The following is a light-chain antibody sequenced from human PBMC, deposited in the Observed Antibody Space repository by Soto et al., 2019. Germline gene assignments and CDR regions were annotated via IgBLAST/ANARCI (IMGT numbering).Light chain of an antibody. CDR3: SSYTSSSALLDV. J-gene: IGLJ1*01. CDR1: SSDVGGYNY. Sequence: QSALTQPASVSGSPGQSITISCTGTSSDVGGYNYVSWYQQHPGKAPKLMIYDVSNRPSRVSNRFSGSKSGNTASLTISGLQAEDEADYYCSSYTSSSALLDVFGTGTKVTVL. V-gene: IGLV2-14*01. CDR2: DVS.